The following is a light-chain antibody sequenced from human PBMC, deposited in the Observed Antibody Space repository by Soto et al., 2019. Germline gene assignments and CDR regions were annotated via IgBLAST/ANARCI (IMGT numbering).Light chain of an antibody. CDR2: KAS. V-gene: IGKV1-5*03. CDR3: QQYNSFPLT. CDR1: QSISTW. Sequence: DIQMTQSPSTLSASVGDRVTITCRASQSISTWLAWYQQKPGKAPKLLICKASSLESGVPSRFSGSGSGTEFTLTINSLQPDDFATYYCQQYNSFPLTFGGGTKVEIK. J-gene: IGKJ4*01.